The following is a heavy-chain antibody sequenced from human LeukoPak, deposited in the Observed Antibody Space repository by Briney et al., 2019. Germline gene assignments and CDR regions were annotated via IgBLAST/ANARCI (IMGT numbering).Heavy chain of an antibody. Sequence: PGGSLRLSCAASGFTVSSNYMSWVRQAPGKGLEWVSVIYSGGSTYYADSVKGRFTISRDNSKNTLYLQMNSLRAEDTAVYYCTTDLGSLRGGHWGQGTLVTVSS. J-gene: IGHJ4*02. CDR2: IYSGGST. CDR1: GFTVSSNY. D-gene: IGHD3-10*01. CDR3: TTDLGSLRGGH. V-gene: IGHV3-66*01.